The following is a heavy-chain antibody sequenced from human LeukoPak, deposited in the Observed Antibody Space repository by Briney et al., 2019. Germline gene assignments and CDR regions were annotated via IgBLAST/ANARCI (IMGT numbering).Heavy chain of an antibody. CDR3: ASDTFFNYYMDV. J-gene: IGHJ6*03. CDR1: GFTFSSYE. D-gene: IGHD3-3*01. V-gene: IGHV3-48*03. CDR2: ISSSGSTI. Sequence: GGSLRLSCAASGFTFSSYEMNWVRQAPGKGLEWVSYISSSGSTIYYADSVKGRFTISRDNAKNSLYLQMNSLRAEDTAVYYCASDTFFNYYMDVWGKGTTVTVSS.